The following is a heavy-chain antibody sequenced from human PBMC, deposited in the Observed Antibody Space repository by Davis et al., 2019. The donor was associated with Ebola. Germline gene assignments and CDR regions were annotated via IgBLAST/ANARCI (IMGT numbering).Heavy chain of an antibody. J-gene: IGHJ3*02. CDR3: AKTYSGNYRGAFDM. V-gene: IGHV3-23*01. D-gene: IGHD1-26*01. Sequence: PGGSLRLSCAASGFTFSSYAMSWVRQAPGKGLEWVSVISGSGGSTYYADSVKGRFTISRDNSKNTLYLQMNSLRAEDTAVYYCAKTYSGNYRGAFDMWGQGTMVTVSS. CDR1: GFTFSSYA. CDR2: ISGSGGST.